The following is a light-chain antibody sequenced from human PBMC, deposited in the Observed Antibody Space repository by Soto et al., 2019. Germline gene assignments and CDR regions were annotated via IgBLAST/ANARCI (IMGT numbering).Light chain of an antibody. CDR2: GAS. J-gene: IGKJ1*01. CDR1: QSVSSTY. CDR3: QQYGSSPT. V-gene: IGKV3-20*01. Sequence: EIVLTQSPGTLSLSPGERATLSCRASQSVSSTYVAWYQQNPGQPPSLLIHGASSRAAGIPDRFSGSGSGTDFTLTISRLEPEDFAFYYCQQYGSSPTFGQGTKVEIK.